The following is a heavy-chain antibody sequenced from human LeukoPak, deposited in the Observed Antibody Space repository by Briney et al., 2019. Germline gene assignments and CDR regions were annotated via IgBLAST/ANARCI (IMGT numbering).Heavy chain of an antibody. J-gene: IGHJ4*02. V-gene: IGHV4-34*01. CDR2: INHSGST. CDR1: GGSFSGYY. D-gene: IGHD6-19*01. CDR3: ARGLPPGYSSGYGY. Sequence: SETLSLTCAVYGGSFSGYYWSWIRQPPGKGLEWIGEINHSGSTNYSPSLKSRVTISVDTSKNQFSLKLSSVTAADTAVYYCARGLPPGYSSGYGYWGQGTLVTVSS.